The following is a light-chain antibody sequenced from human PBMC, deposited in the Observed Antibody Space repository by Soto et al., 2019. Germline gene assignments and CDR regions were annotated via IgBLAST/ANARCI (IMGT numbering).Light chain of an antibody. J-gene: IGLJ3*02. CDR3: SSYAGSNLWV. CDR2: EVS. V-gene: IGLV2-8*01. Sequence: QSALTQSPSASGSPGQSVTISCTGTSSDVGKYVSWYQQHPGKAPKLMIYEVSKRPSGVPDRFSGSKSGNTASLTVSGLQVEDEADYYCSSYAGSNLWVFGGGTKLTVL. CDR1: SSDVGKY.